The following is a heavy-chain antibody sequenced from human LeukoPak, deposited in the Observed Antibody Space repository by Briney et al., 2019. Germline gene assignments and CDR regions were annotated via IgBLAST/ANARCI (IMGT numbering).Heavy chain of an antibody. CDR1: GGSFSGYY. CDR3: ARGDVFDI. Sequence: SETLSLTCAVYGGSFSGYYWTWIRQPPGKGLEWIGEIHYSGSTNYNPSLESRVTISIDTSKNQFSLKLTSVTAADTAVYYCARGDVFDIWGQGTLVTVSS. J-gene: IGHJ3*02. V-gene: IGHV4-34*01. CDR2: IHYSGST.